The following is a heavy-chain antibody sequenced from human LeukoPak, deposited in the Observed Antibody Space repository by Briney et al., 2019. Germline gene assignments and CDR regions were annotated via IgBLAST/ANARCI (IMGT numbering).Heavy chain of an antibody. J-gene: IGHJ3*01. V-gene: IGHV4-39*01. CDR2: IHYSGRT. Sequence: SETLSLTCTASGGSISSNNYYWGWIRQPPGKGPEWIGSIHYSGRTYYTPSLKSRVIISVDTSKNQFSVKLTSVTAADTAVYYCARHISGSSWFDYWGQGTIVTVSS. CDR1: GGSISSNNYY. D-gene: IGHD6-13*01. CDR3: ARHISGSSWFDY.